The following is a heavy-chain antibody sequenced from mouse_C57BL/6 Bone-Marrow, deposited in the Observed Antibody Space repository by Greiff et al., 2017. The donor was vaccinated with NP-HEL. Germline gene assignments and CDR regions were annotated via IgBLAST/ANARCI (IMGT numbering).Heavy chain of an antibody. D-gene: IGHD2-5*01. J-gene: IGHJ4*01. CDR2: IWRGGST. V-gene: IGHV2-5*01. Sequence: QVQLQQSGPGLVQPSQSLSITCTVSGFSLTSYGVHWVRQSPGKGLEWLGVIWRGGSTDYNAAFMSRLSITKDNSKSQVFFKMNSLQAENTALYDWAKPYSNEGAVDYRGKGTSVTDSS. CDR3: AKPYSNEGAVDY. CDR1: GFSLTSYG.